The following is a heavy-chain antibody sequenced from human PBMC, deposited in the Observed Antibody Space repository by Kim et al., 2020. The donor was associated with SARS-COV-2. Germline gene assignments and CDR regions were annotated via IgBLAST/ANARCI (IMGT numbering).Heavy chain of an antibody. D-gene: IGHD2-15*01. V-gene: IGHV4-34*01. Sequence: SRVTISVDTSKNQFSLKLSSVAAADTAVYYCARASGYCSGGSCYSVDFDYWGQGTLVTVSS. J-gene: IGHJ4*02. CDR3: ARASGYCSGGSCYSVDFDY.